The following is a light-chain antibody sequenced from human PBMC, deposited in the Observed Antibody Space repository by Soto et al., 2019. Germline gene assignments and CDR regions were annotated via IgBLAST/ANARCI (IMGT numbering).Light chain of an antibody. CDR2: AAS. CDR1: QSISSY. CDR3: QQSYSTLIT. Sequence: DIQMTQSPSSLSASVGDRVTIPWRASQSISSYLNWYQQKPGKAPKLLIYAASSLQSGVPSRFSGSGSGTDFTLTISSLQPEDFATYYCQQSYSTLITFGQGTRLEIK. J-gene: IGKJ5*01. V-gene: IGKV1-39*01.